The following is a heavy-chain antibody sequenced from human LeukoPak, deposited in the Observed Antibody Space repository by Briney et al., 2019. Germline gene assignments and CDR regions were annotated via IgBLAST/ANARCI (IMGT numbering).Heavy chain of an antibody. CDR2: MNPNSGNT. CDR3: ARGITIFGVVITDDAFDI. CDR1: GYTFTSYD. V-gene: IGHV1-8*03. D-gene: IGHD3-3*01. Sequence: ASVKVSCKASGYTFTSYDINWVRQATGQGLEWMGWMNPNSGNTGYAQKFQGRVTITRNTSISTAYMELSSLRSEDTAVYYCARGITIFGVVITDDAFDIWGQGTMVTVSS. J-gene: IGHJ3*02.